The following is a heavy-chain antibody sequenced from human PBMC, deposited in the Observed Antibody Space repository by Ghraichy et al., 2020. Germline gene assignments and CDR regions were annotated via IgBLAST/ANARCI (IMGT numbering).Heavy chain of an antibody. V-gene: IGHV1-2*02. Sequence: ASVKVSCKTSGYTFTDFYLHWVRQAPGQGLEWMGWINPSSGATNFAQEFQGRVTMTRDTSITTVYMDLSGLRSDDTAVYYCARGRSRDCSGENCDRLFDYWGQGTLVTVSS. CDR1: GYTFTDFY. CDR2: INPSSGAT. J-gene: IGHJ4*02. D-gene: IGHD2-15*01. CDR3: ARGRSRDCSGENCDRLFDY.